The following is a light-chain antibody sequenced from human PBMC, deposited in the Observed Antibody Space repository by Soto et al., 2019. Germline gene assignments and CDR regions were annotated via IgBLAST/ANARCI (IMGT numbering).Light chain of an antibody. V-gene: IGLV1-51*01. CDR1: SSNIGTNY. J-gene: IGLJ2*01. CDR3: ATWDNSLGAGV. Sequence: QSVLTQPPSVSAAPGQRVTISCSGSSSNIGTNYVSWYQQIPGTVPKLLIYDSDKRPSGIPDRFSGSKSGTSATLGITGLQTGDEADYYCATWDNSLGAGVFGGGTKLTV. CDR2: DSD.